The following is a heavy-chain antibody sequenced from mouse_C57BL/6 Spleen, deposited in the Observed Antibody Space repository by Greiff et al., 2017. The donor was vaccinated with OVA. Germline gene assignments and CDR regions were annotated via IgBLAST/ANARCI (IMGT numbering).Heavy chain of an antibody. Sequence: VQLQQSGAELVKPGASVKLSCKASGYTFTSYWMHWVKQRPGRGLEWIGRIDPNSGGTKYNEKFKSKATLTVDKHSSTAYMQLSSLTSEDSAVYYCAREIGFYYYGSSPYYAMDYWGQGTSVTVSS. CDR3: AREIGFYYYGSSPYYAMDY. D-gene: IGHD1-1*01. J-gene: IGHJ4*01. CDR2: IDPNSGGT. V-gene: IGHV1-72*01. CDR1: GYTFTSYW.